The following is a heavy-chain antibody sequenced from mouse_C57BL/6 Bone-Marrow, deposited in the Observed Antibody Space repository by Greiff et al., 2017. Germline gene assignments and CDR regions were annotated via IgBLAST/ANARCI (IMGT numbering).Heavy chain of an antibody. V-gene: IGHV5-9*01. CDR1: GFTFSSYT. J-gene: IGHJ2*01. D-gene: IGHD1-2*01. CDR3: ARRLRFDY. Sequence: EVKLMESGGGLVKPGGSLKLSCAASGFTFSSYTMSWVRQTPEKRLEWVATISGGGGNTYYPDSAKGRFTISRDNAKNTLYLQMSSLRSEDTALYYCARRLRFDYWGQGTTLTVSS. CDR2: ISGGGGNT.